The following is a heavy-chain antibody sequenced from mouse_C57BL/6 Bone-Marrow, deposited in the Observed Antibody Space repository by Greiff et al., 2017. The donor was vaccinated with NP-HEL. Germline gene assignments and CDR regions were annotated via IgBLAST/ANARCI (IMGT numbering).Heavy chain of an antibody. CDR1: GFSLTSYG. V-gene: IGHV2-2*01. CDR3: ARPYGSSPYWYFDV. D-gene: IGHD1-1*01. CDR2: IWSGGST. Sequence: QVQLKESGPGLVQPSQSLSIPCTVSGFSLTSYGVHWVRQSPGKGLEWLGVIWSGGSTDYNAAFISRLSISKDNSKSQVFFKMNSLQADDTAIYYCARPYGSSPYWYFDVWGTGTTVTVSS. J-gene: IGHJ1*03.